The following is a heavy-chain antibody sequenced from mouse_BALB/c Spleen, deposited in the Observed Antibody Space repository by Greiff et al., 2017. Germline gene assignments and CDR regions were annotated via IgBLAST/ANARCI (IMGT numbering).Heavy chain of an antibody. CDR2: ISYDGSN. J-gene: IGHJ4*01. V-gene: IGHV3-6*02. Sequence: VQLKESGPGLVKPSQSLSLTCSVTGYSITSGYYWNWIRQFPGNKLEWMGYISYDGSNNYNPSLKNRISITRDTSKNQFFLKLNSVTTEDTATYYCARGSPYYAMDYWGQGTSVTVSS. CDR1: GYSITSGYY. CDR3: ARGSPYYAMDY.